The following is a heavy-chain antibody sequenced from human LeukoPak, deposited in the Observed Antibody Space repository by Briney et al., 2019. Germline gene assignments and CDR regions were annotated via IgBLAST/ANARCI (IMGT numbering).Heavy chain of an antibody. J-gene: IGHJ3*02. CDR1: GFRFDEYA. CDR3: ARDSLAATGAFDI. CDR2: ITWNSDSV. V-gene: IGHV3-9*01. D-gene: IGHD2-15*01. Sequence: GGSLRLSCVASGFRFDEYAMHWVRQAPGRGPEWVAGITWNSDSVGYGDSVKGRFTISRDNAKNSLYLQMNSLRAEDTAVYYCARDSLAATGAFDIWGQGTMVTVSS.